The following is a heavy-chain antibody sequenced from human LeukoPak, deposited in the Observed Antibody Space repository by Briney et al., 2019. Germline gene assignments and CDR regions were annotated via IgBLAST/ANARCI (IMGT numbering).Heavy chain of an antibody. J-gene: IGHJ4*02. Sequence: SETLSLTCTVSGGSISSSSYYWGWIRQPPGKGLEWIGSIYYSGSTYYNPSLKSRVTISVDTSKNRFSLKLSSVTAADTAVYYCARLRGDHYYFDYWGQGTLVTVSS. CDR3: ARLRGDHYYFDY. D-gene: IGHD2-21*02. V-gene: IGHV4-39*01. CDR2: IYYSGST. CDR1: GGSISSSSYY.